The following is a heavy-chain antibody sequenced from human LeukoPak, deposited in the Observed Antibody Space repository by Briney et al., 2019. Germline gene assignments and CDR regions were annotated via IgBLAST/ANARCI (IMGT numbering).Heavy chain of an antibody. CDR3: ARGAVRGGTNFDY. Sequence: SPTLSLTFAISGDSVSGSPAGGSWVRQSPTRGLEWLGRAYYMSKWYIYYALSVNGPITITPATSNNQFFLQLTSVTPEDTAVYYCARGAVRGGTNFDYGGQGPSSPSPQ. J-gene: IGHJ4*02. CDR2: AYYMSKWYI. CDR1: GDSVSGSPAG. D-gene: IGHD3-10*01. V-gene: IGHV6-1*01.